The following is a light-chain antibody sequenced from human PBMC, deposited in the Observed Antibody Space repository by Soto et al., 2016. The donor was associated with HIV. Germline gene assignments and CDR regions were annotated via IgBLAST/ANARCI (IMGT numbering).Light chain of an antibody. CDR2: LGS. V-gene: IGKV2-28*01. Sequence: DIVMTQSPLSLPVTPGEPASISCRSSQSLLHRNGYDYLNWYLQKPGQSPQLLIYLGSNRASGVPDRFSGAGSGTDFALKISRVEAEDVGIYYCMQGLNLPLTFGGGTKLEI. CDR3: MQGLNLPLT. CDR1: QSLLHRNGYDY. J-gene: IGKJ4*01.